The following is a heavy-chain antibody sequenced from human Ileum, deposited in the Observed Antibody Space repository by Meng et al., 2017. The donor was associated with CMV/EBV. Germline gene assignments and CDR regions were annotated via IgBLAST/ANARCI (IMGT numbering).Heavy chain of an antibody. CDR2: IGSTGSGI. D-gene: IGHD6-13*01. CDR3: ARKSGAAAGRLPGNNYGMDV. Sequence: GGSLRPSCAASGFSFSRYSMNWLRQAPGKGLEWVSSIGSTGSGIYYPDSVKGGITISRDNAKNSLYLQMNSLRAEDTALYDCARKSGAAAGRLPGNNYGMDVWGQGTTVTVSS. J-gene: IGHJ6*02. V-gene: IGHV3-21*04. CDR1: GFSFSRYS.